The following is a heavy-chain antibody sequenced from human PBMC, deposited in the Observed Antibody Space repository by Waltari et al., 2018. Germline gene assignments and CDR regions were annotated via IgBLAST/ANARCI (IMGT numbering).Heavy chain of an antibody. CDR1: GGSISSSSYY. D-gene: IGHD6-19*01. V-gene: IGHV4-39*01. Sequence: QLQLQESGPGLVKPSETLSLTCTVSGGSISSSSYYWGWIRQPPGKGLEWIGSIYYRGSTYYNPSLKSRVTISVDTSKNQFSRKLSSGTAADTAVYYCARHRIAVADNWFDPWGQGTLVTVSS. CDR2: IYYRGST. CDR3: ARHRIAVADNWFDP. J-gene: IGHJ5*02.